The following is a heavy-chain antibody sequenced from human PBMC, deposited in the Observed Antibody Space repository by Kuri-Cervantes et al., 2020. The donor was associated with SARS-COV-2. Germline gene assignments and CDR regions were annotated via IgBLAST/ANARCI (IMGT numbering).Heavy chain of an antibody. CDR1: GFTFSSYA. Sequence: GGSLRLSCAASGFTFSSYATSWVRQAPGKGLEWVSAISGSGGSTYYADSVKGRFTISRDNSKNTLYLQMNSLRAEDTAVYYCAKVPVGAVAGTDEYYFDYWGQGTLVTVSS. V-gene: IGHV3-23*01. D-gene: IGHD6-19*01. CDR2: ISGSGGST. CDR3: AKVPVGAVAGTDEYYFDY. J-gene: IGHJ4*02.